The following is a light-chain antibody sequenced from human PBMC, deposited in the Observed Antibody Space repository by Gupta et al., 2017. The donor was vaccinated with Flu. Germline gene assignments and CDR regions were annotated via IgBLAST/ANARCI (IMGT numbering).Light chain of an antibody. Sequence: DIQLTQSPSSLSASVGDRVTITCQASQGTSKNLNWYQQKPGKAPNLLIYDASNLETGVPSRFSGSGSGTDFTFVISSLQPEDIATYYCQHYENLPALSFGGGTKVEIK. CDR1: QGTSKN. V-gene: IGKV1-33*01. J-gene: IGKJ4*01. CDR2: DAS. CDR3: QHYENLPALS.